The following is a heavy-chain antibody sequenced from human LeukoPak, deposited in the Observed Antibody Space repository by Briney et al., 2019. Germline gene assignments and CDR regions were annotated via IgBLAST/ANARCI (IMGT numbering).Heavy chain of an antibody. D-gene: IGHD3-3*01. J-gene: IGHJ4*02. CDR3: ARGDHDYDFWSGYPNYYFDY. CDR1: GGTFSSYA. Sequence: SVKVSCKASGGTFSSYAISWVRQAPGQGLEWMGGIILISGTANYAQKFQGRVTITADESTSTAYMELSSLRSEDTAVYYCARGDHDYDFWSGYPNYYFDYWGQGTLVTVSS. V-gene: IGHV1-69*01. CDR2: IILISGTA.